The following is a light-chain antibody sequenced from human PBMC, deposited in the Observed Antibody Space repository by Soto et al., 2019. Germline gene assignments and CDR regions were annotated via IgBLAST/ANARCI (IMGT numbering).Light chain of an antibody. CDR1: QSVLYNVNNKNH. J-gene: IGKJ1*01. V-gene: IGKV4-1*01. CDR2: WAS. CDR3: QQYYSNPWT. Sequence: DIVMTQSPDSLAVSLGERATINCKSSQSVLYNVNNKNHLGWYQQKPGQPPKLLIYWASTREFGVPDRFSGSGSGKDFPLTISSPPADDGAIYYCQQYYSNPWTFGQGTKVEIK.